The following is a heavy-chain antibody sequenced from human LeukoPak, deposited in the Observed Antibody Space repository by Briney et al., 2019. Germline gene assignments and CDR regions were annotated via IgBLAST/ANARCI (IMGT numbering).Heavy chain of an antibody. CDR1: GFTFSSYW. D-gene: IGHD2-2*01. J-gene: IGHJ3*02. CDR3: ARGLYTSLDAFDI. V-gene: IGHV3-7*04. CDR2: IKQDGSEK. Sequence: GGYLRLSCAASGFTFSSYWMSWVRQAPGKGLEWVANIKQDGSEKYYVDSVKGRFTISRDNAKNSLYLQMNSLRAEDTAVYYCARGLYTSLDAFDIWGQGTMVTVSS.